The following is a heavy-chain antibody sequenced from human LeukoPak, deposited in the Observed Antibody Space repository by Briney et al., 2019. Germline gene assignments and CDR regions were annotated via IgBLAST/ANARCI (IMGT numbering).Heavy chain of an antibody. Sequence: GGSLRLSCAASGFTFSSYWMHWVRQAPGKGLVWVSRINGDGSSTAYADSVKGRFTISRDNSKNTLYLQMNSLRAEDTAVYYCARVVQSTDSSGFYLPEYFQHWGQGTLVTVSS. CDR3: ARVVQSTDSSGFYLPEYFQH. CDR2: INGDGSST. CDR1: GFTFSSYW. V-gene: IGHV3-74*01. J-gene: IGHJ1*01. D-gene: IGHD3-22*01.